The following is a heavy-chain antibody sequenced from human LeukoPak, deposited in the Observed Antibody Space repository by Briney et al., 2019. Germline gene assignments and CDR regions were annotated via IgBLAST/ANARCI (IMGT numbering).Heavy chain of an antibody. J-gene: IGHJ4*02. D-gene: IGHD4-17*01. CDR1: GGTFSSYA. V-gene: IGHV1-69*13. CDR3: ATDLATHHTVTTREVGN. CDR2: IIPIFGTA. Sequence: ASVKVSCKASGGTFSSYAISWVRQAPGQGLEWMGGIIPIFGTANYAQKFQGRVTITADESTSTAYMELSSLRSEDTAVYYCATDLATHHTVTTREVGNWGQGTLVTVSS.